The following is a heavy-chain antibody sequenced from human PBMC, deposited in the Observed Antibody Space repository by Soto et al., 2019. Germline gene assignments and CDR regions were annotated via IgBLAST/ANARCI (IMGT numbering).Heavy chain of an antibody. CDR3: ANSYSNYVGYYYGMDV. D-gene: IGHD4-4*01. V-gene: IGHV3-23*01. CDR2: ISGSGGST. J-gene: IGHJ6*02. Sequence: GGSLRLSCAASGFTFSSYAMSWVRQAPGKGLEWVSAISGSGGSTYYADSVKGRFTISRDNSKNTLYLQMNSLRAEDTAVYCCANSYSNYVGYYYGMDVWGQGTTVTVSS. CDR1: GFTFSSYA.